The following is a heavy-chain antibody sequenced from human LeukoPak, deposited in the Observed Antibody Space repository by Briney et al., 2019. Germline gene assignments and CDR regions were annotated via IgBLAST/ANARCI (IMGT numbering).Heavy chain of an antibody. D-gene: IGHD3-16*01. Sequence: VASVKVSCKASGYTFTSYGISWVRQAPGQGLEWMGWISAYNGNTNYAQKLQGRVTMTTDTSTSTAYMELRSLRSDDTAVYYCARDEDDYVWGRLIDYWGQGTLVTVSS. CDR1: GYTFTSYG. V-gene: IGHV1-18*01. CDR3: ARDEDDYVWGRLIDY. CDR2: ISAYNGNT. J-gene: IGHJ4*02.